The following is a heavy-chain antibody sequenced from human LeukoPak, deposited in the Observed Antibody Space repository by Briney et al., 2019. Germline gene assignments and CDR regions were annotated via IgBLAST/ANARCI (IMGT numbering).Heavy chain of an antibody. CDR3: AKDRGWESRY. CDR1: GFNFSIYS. V-gene: IGHV3-48*01. CDR2: ISSTGGTI. D-gene: IGHD1-26*01. J-gene: IGHJ4*02. Sequence: GGSLRLSCAASGFNFSIYSMTWVRQAPGKGLQWISYISSTGGTIYYADSVKGRFTISRDNSKNTLYLQMNSLRAEDTAIYYCAKDRGWESRYWGQGTLVTVSS.